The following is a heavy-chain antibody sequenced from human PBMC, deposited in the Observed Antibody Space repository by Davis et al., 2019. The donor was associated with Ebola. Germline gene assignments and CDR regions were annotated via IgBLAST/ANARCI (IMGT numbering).Heavy chain of an antibody. CDR1: GGTFSSYT. CDR3: AREIVVVVAATNYYYYGMDV. Sequence: ASVKVSCKASGGTFSSYTISWVRQAPGQGLEWMGIINPSGGSTSYAQKFQGRVTMTRDTSTSTVYMELSSLRSEDTAVYYCAREIVVVVAATNYYYYGMDVWGKGTTVTVSS. CDR2: INPSGGST. J-gene: IGHJ6*04. V-gene: IGHV1-46*01. D-gene: IGHD2-15*01.